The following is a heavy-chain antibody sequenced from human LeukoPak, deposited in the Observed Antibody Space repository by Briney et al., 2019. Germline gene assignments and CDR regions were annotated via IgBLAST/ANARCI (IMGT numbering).Heavy chain of an antibody. Sequence: PSETLSLTCAVYCGFFSGYYWSWIRQPPGKGLEWIGEINHSGSTNYNPSLKSRVTISVDTSKNHFSLKLSSVTAADTAVYYCARGYVLRSRGYWGQGTLVTVSS. CDR3: ARGYVLRSRGY. CDR2: INHSGST. CDR1: CGFFSGYY. J-gene: IGHJ4*02. V-gene: IGHV4-34*01. D-gene: IGHD3-3*01.